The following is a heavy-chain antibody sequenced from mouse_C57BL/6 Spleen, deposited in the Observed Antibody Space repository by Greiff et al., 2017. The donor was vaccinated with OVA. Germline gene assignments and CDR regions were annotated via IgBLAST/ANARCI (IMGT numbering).Heavy chain of an antibody. V-gene: IGHV1-26*01. J-gene: IGHJ1*03. D-gene: IGHD2-1*01. Sequence: VQLQQSGPELVKPGASVKISCKASGYTFTDYYMNWVKQSHGKSLEWIGDINPNNGGTSYNQKFKGKATLTVDKSSSTAYMELRSLTSEDSAVYYCARNDYGNYPYWYFDVWGTGTTVTVSS. CDR2: INPNNGGT. CDR3: ARNDYGNYPYWYFDV. CDR1: GYTFTDYY.